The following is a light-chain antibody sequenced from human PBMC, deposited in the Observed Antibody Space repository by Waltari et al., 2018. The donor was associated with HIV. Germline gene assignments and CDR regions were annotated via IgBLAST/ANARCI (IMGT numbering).Light chain of an antibody. CDR1: NSDIGSHY. V-gene: IGLV1-47*01. Sequence: QSVLTQPPSASGTPGQRVTISCSGSNSDIGSHYVYWYQLLPGTAPKLLIYGDNQRPSGVPDRVPGSKSGTSASLAISGLRSEDEAEYFCAAWDDSLGGVVFGGGTKLTVL. CDR2: GDN. J-gene: IGLJ3*02. CDR3: AAWDDSLGGVV.